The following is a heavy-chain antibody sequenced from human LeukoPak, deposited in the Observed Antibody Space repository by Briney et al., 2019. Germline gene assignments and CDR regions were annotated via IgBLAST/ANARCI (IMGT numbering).Heavy chain of an antibody. CDR2: ISSSSSTI. Sequence: GGSLRLSCAASGFTFSSYSMNWVRQAPGKGLEWVSYISSSSSTIYYADSVKGRFTISRDNAKNSLYLQMNSLRAEDTAVYYRARDGNVVVVAATVWFDPWGQGTLVTVSS. CDR1: GFTFSSYS. D-gene: IGHD2-15*01. V-gene: IGHV3-48*01. J-gene: IGHJ5*02. CDR3: ARDGNVVVVAATVWFDP.